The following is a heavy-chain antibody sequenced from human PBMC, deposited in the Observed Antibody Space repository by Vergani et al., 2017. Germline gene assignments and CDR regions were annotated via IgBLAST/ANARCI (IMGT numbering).Heavy chain of an antibody. J-gene: IGHJ6*03. CDR3: AKAGQYCSSTSCYAPYYYYYMDV. V-gene: IGHV3-9*01. CDR1: GITFWKFG. D-gene: IGHD2-2*01. Sequence: EVDLVESGGGLAQPGGSLRLSCEASGITFWKFGMHWVRQGPGKGLEWVSGISWNSGAVDYADSVRGRFTISRDNAKNTLYLQMNSLRAEDTAVYYCAKAGQYCSSTSCYAPYYYYYMDVWGKGTTVTVSS. CDR2: ISWNSGAV.